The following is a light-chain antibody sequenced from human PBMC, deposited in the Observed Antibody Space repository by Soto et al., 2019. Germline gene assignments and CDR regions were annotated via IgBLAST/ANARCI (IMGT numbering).Light chain of an antibody. CDR1: SSDVGGYNY. Sequence: QSALAQPASLSGSPGQSITISCTGTSSDVGGYNYVSWYQQHPGKAPKLMIYEVSNRPSGVSNRFSGSKSGNTASLTISGLQAEDEADYYCSSYTSSSTRVFGTGTKVPV. V-gene: IGLV2-14*01. J-gene: IGLJ1*01. CDR3: SSYTSSSTRV. CDR2: EVS.